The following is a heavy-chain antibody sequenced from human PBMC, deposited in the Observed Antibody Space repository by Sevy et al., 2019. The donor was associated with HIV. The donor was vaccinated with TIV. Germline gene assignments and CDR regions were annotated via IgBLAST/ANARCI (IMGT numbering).Heavy chain of an antibody. Sequence: SETLSLTCTVSGGSISSYYWSWIRQPPGKGLEWIGYIYYSGSTNYNPSLKSRVTISVDTSKNQFSLKLSSVTAADTSVHYCARSYVDWFDPWGQGTLVTVSS. CDR1: GGSISSYY. CDR3: ARSYVDWFDP. J-gene: IGHJ5*02. D-gene: IGHD3-16*01. V-gene: IGHV4-59*01. CDR2: IYYSGST.